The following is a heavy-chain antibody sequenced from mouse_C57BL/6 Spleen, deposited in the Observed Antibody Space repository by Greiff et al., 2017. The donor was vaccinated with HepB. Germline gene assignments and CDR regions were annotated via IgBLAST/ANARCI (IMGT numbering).Heavy chain of an antibody. D-gene: IGHD1-1*02. Sequence: VKLMESGAELVKPGASVKISCKASGYAFSSYWMNWVKQRPGKGLEWIGQIYPGDGDTNYNGKFKGKATLTADKSSSTAYMQLSSLTSEDSAVYFCAREGDYAPFAYWGQGTLVTVSA. J-gene: IGHJ3*01. CDR2: IYPGDGDT. CDR1: GYAFSSYW. V-gene: IGHV1-80*01. CDR3: AREGDYAPFAY.